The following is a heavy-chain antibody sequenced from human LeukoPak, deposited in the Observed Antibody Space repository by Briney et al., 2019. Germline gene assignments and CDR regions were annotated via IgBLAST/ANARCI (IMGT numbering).Heavy chain of an antibody. CDR1: GFTFSSYG. Sequence: GGSLRLSCAASGFTFSSYGVHWVRQAPGKGLEWVAVISYDGSNKYYADSVKGRFTISRDNSKNTLYLQMNSLRAEDTAVYYCAKESGYYPRQEFDYWGQGTLVTVSS. V-gene: IGHV3-30*18. J-gene: IGHJ4*02. D-gene: IGHD3-10*01. CDR3: AKESGYYPRQEFDY. CDR2: ISYDGSNK.